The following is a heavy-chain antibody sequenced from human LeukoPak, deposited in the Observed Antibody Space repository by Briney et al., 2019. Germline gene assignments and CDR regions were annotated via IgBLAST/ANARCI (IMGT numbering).Heavy chain of an antibody. V-gene: IGHV3-30*02. CDR1: GFTFSSYG. Sequence: GGSLRLSCAASGFTFSSYGMHWVRQAPGKGLEWVAFIRCDGSNKYYADSVKGRFTISRDNSKNTLYLQMNSLRAEDTAVYYCAKDRRSSSCLGYWGQGTLVTVSS. CDR3: AKDRRSSSCLGY. J-gene: IGHJ4*02. CDR2: IRCDGSNK. D-gene: IGHD6-13*01.